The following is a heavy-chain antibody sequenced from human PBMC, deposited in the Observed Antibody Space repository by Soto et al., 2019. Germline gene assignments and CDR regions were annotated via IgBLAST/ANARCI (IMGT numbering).Heavy chain of an antibody. CDR1: GYTFTSYY. J-gene: IGHJ4*02. CDR3: ARGPEGYFSGGSCYPTTPFDY. D-gene: IGHD2-15*01. Sequence: QVQLVQSGAEVKKPGASVKASCKASGYTFTSYYMHWVRQAPGQGLEWMGIINPSGGSTSYAQKFRGRVTTTTDTSTHTVYMELSSLRSEVTAIYYCARGPEGYFSGGSCYPTTPFDYWGQGTLVTVSS. CDR2: INPSGGST. V-gene: IGHV1-46*03.